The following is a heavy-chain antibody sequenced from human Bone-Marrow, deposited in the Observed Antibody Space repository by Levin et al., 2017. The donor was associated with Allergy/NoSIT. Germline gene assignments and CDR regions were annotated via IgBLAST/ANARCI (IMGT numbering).Heavy chain of an antibody. CDR3: ARHPFVSQNWLVHGGFDP. V-gene: IGHV4-59*08. CDR1: GGPISTYS. D-gene: IGHD6-19*01. CDR2: IQYSGST. J-gene: IGHJ5*02. Sequence: SQTLSLTCTVSGGPISTYSWSWIRQPPGKRPEWIGYIQYSGSTNYNPSLSGRVLIAVDTSKNQLFLRLSSVTAADTAVYYCARHPFVSQNWLVHGGFDPWGQGTLVTVSS.